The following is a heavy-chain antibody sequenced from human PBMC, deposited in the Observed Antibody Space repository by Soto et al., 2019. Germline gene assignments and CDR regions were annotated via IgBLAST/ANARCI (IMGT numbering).Heavy chain of an antibody. CDR1: GFTFSSYI. J-gene: IGHJ4*02. Sequence: GGSLRLSCAASGFTFSSYIMNWVRQAPGKGLEWVSYISSSSSTIYYADSVKGRFTISRDNAKNSLYLQMNSLRAEDTAVYYCARGAPGRSYGDYEPIDYWGQGTLVTVSS. D-gene: IGHD4-17*01. V-gene: IGHV3-48*01. CDR2: ISSSSSTI. CDR3: ARGAPGRSYGDYEPIDY.